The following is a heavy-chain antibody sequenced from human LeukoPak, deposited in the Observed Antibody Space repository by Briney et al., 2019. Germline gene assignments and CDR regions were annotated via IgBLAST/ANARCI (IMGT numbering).Heavy chain of an antibody. J-gene: IGHJ6*02. V-gene: IGHV3-74*01. CDR2: INSDGSST. D-gene: IGHD6-13*01. CDR1: GFTFSSYW. Sequence: PGGSLRLSCAASGFTFSSYWMHWVRQAPGKGLVWVSRINSDGSSTSYADSVKGRFTISRDNAKNTLYLQMNSLRAEDTAVYYCARDFTALAAAGTPNYYYYYGMDVWGQGTTVTVSS. CDR3: ARDFTALAAAGTPNYYYYYGMDV.